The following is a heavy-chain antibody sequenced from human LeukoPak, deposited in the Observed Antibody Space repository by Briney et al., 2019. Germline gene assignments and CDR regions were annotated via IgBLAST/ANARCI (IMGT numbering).Heavy chain of an antibody. CDR2: ISGSGGST. Sequence: GGSLRLSCAASGFXFSSYAISWVRQAPGKGLEWISGISGSGGSTYYADSVKGRFTISRDNSKNTLHLQMSTLRAEDTALYYCVKDVGGSYAFDYWGQGILVTVAS. CDR1: GFXFSSYA. V-gene: IGHV3-23*01. CDR3: VKDVGGSYAFDY. D-gene: IGHD1-26*01. J-gene: IGHJ4*02.